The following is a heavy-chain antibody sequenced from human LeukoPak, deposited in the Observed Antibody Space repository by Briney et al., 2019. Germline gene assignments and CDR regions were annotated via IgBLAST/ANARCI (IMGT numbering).Heavy chain of an antibody. D-gene: IGHD4-17*01. CDR1: GFTFSDYF. J-gene: IGHJ4*02. CDR3: ARVRDGDSVFFDY. V-gene: IGHV3-11*01. CDR2: IGSGGLTI. Sequence: GGSLRLSCTASGFTFSDYFMSWIRQSPEKGLEWLSYIGSGGLTIFYAESLVGRLSISRDNAKNSLHLQINSLRTDDTATYYCARVRDGDSVFFDYWGQGTLVTVSS.